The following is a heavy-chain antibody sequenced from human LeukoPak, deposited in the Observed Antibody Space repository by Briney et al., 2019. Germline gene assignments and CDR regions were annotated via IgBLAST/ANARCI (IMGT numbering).Heavy chain of an antibody. CDR2: INPSGGST. CDR1: GYTFTSYY. CDR3: ARRGDPRLMVYANSYGMDV. Sequence: ASVKVSCKASGYTFTSYYMYWVRQAPGQGLEWMGIINPSGGSTSYAQKFQGRVTMTRDTSTSTVYMELSSLRSEDTAVYYCARRGDPRLMVYANSYGMDVWGQGTTVTVSS. J-gene: IGHJ6*02. V-gene: IGHV1-46*01. D-gene: IGHD2-8*01.